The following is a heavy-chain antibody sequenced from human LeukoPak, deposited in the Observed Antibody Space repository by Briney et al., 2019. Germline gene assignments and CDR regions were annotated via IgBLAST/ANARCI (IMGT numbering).Heavy chain of an antibody. CDR2: ISDSGGRT. CDR3: AAGDIFASPPPFDY. D-gene: IGHD3-9*01. V-gene: IGHV3-23*01. J-gene: IGHJ4*02. Sequence: GGSLCCYASASTFTVYYIPRMRHRQAPGKGLEWVSAISDSGGRTYYADSVKGRFTISRDNSKNTLYLLKNSLRAEDTAVYSCAAGDIFASPPPFDYWGQGTLVTVSS. CDR1: TFTVYYIP.